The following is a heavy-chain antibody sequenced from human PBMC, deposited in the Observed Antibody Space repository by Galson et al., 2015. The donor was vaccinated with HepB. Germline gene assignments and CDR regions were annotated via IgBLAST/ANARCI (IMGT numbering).Heavy chain of an antibody. CDR1: GYTFTSYG. CDR2: ISAYNGNT. CDR3: ARDPGLPIFLFSLDV. Sequence: SVKVSCKASGYTFTSYGISWVRQAPGQGLEWMGWISAYNGNTNYAQKLQSRVTMTTDTSTSTAYMELRSLRSDDTAVYYCARDPGLPIFLFSLDVWGQGTTVTVSS. V-gene: IGHV1-18*04. D-gene: IGHD3-3*01. J-gene: IGHJ6*02.